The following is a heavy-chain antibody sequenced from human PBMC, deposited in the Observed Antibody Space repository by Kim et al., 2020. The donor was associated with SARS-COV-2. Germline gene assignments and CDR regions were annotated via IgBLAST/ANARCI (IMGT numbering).Heavy chain of an antibody. J-gene: IGHJ4*02. CDR3: ARHSRIVVVPAAILA. Sequence: SETLSLTCTVSGGSISSSSYYWGWISQPPGKGLEWIGSIYYSGSTYYNPSLKSRVTISVDTSKNQFSLKLSSVTAADTAVYYCARHSRIVVVPAAILAWGQGTLVTVSS. CDR1: GGSISSSSYY. D-gene: IGHD2-2*01. V-gene: IGHV4-39*01. CDR2: IYYSGST.